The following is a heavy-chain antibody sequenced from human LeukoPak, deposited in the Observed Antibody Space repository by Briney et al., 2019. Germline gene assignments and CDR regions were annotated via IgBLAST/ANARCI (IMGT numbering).Heavy chain of an antibody. CDR2: ISGSGGST. CDR3: ANALIYYYDSSGYQNWFDP. CDR1: GFTFSSYA. Sequence: GGSLRLSCAASGFTFSSYAMSWVRQAPGKGLEWVSAISGSGGSTYYADSVKGRFTISRDNSKNTLYLQMNSLRAEDTAVYYCANALIYYYDSSGYQNWFDPWGQGTLVTVSS. V-gene: IGHV3-23*01. D-gene: IGHD3-22*01. J-gene: IGHJ5*02.